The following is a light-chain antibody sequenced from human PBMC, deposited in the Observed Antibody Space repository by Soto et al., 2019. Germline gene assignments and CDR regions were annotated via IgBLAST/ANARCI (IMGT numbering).Light chain of an antibody. CDR2: VAS. CDR1: QNVNSN. J-gene: IGKJ1*01. CDR3: QQYNNWPSWT. V-gene: IGKV3-15*01. Sequence: EIVMTQSPATLSVSPGERATLSCRASQNVNSNLAWYQQKPGQAPRLLIYVASTRAIGIPARFSGSGSGTEFTLTISSLQSEDFAVYYCQQYNNWPSWTFGQGTKVEIK.